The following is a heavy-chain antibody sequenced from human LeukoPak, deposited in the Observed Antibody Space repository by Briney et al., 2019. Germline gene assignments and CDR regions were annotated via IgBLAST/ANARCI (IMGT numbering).Heavy chain of an antibody. V-gene: IGHV1-18*01. CDR1: GYAFTSYG. J-gene: IGHJ4*02. CDR2: ISAYNGNT. CDR3: ARGSPYGDGANYFDY. Sequence: ASVKVSCKASGYAFTSYGISWVRQAPGQGLEWMGWISAYNGNTNYAQKLQGRVTMTTDTSTSTAYMELRSLRSDDTAVYYCARGSPYGDGANYFDYWGQGTLVTVSS. D-gene: IGHD4-17*01.